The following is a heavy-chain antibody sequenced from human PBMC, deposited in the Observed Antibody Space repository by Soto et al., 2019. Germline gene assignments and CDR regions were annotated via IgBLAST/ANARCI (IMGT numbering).Heavy chain of an antibody. CDR1: GFTFSSYG. J-gene: IGHJ1*01. CDR3: ASDIAAAGTFSEYFQH. Sequence: GGSLRLSCAASGFTFSSYGMHWVRQAPGKGLEWVAVIWYDGSNKYYADSVKGRFTISRDNSKNTLYPQMNSLRAEDTAVYYCASDIAAAGTFSEYFQHWGQGTLVTVSS. D-gene: IGHD6-13*01. V-gene: IGHV3-33*01. CDR2: IWYDGSNK.